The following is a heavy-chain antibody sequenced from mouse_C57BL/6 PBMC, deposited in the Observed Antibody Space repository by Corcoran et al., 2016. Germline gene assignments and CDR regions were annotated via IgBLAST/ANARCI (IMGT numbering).Heavy chain of an antibody. CDR3: ASPFITTVVATDWYFDV. D-gene: IGHD1-1*01. Sequence: QIQLVQSGPELKKPGETVKISCKASGYTFTTYGMSWVKQVPGKGLKWMGWINTYSGVPTYADDFKGRFAFSLETSASTAYLQINNLKNEYTATYFCASPFITTVVATDWYFDVGGTGTTVTVSS. CDR2: INTYSGVP. J-gene: IGHJ1*03. CDR1: GYTFTTYG. V-gene: IGHV9-3*01.